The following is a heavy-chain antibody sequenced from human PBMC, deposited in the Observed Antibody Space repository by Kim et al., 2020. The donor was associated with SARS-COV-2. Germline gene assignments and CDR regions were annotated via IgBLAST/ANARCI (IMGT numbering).Heavy chain of an antibody. J-gene: IGHJ4*02. V-gene: IGHV3-33*01. CDR2: IWYDGSQK. Sequence: GGSLRLSCAASGFSFRSYAIHWVRQAPGRGLEWVAVIWYDGSQKYYVDSVRGRFTISRDNSKNMVSLQMNSLRAEDSAAYYCARDQGTAEYRERQGHFAYWGQGAQVTVSS. CDR1: GFSFRSYA. CDR3: ARDQGTAEYRERQGHFAY. D-gene: IGHD1-1*01.